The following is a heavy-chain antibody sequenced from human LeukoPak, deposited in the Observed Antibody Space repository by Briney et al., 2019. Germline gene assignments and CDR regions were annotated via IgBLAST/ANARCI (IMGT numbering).Heavy chain of an antibody. D-gene: IGHD3-22*01. V-gene: IGHV3-23*01. CDR2: ISGSGGST. J-gene: IGHJ5*02. CDR3: AKGPGYDSSGYNNWFDP. CDR1: GFTFSSYA. Sequence: GGSLRLSCAASGFTFSSYAMRWVRQAPGKGLEWVSAISGSGGSTYYADSVKGRFTISRDNSKNTLYLQMNSLRAEDTAVYYCAKGPGYDSSGYNNWFDPWGQGTLVTVSS.